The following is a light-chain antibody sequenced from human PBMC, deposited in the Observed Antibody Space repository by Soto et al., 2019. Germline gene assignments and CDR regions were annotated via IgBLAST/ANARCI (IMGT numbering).Light chain of an antibody. J-gene: IGKJ4*01. CDR3: QKYTNVPT. CDR2: AAS. Sequence: DIQMTQSPSSLSASVGDRVTITSRESQGTSNYLAWYQQIPGKVPKLLISAASTLQSGVPSRFSGSGSGTDFTLTISSLQPEDVATYYCQKYTNVPTFGGGTKVEIK. CDR1: QGTSNY. V-gene: IGKV1-27*01.